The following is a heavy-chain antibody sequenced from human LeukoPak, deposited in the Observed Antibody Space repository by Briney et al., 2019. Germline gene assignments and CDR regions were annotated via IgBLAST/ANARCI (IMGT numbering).Heavy chain of an antibody. J-gene: IGHJ4*02. CDR3: AKSPSIAAAGSLFDY. D-gene: IGHD6-13*01. CDR2: ISGRSVST. CDR1: GFTFNLYG. Sequence: PGGSLRLSCAASGFTFNLYGTSWVRQAPGKGLEWVSGISGRSVSTFYADSVKGRFTISRDNSKNTLFLQMNSLRAEDTAVYYCAKSPSIAAAGSLFDYWGQGTLVTVSS. V-gene: IGHV3-23*01.